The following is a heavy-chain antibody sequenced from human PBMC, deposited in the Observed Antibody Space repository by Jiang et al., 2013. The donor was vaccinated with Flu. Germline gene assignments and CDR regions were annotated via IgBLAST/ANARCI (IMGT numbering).Heavy chain of an antibody. V-gene: IGHV2-5*02. CDR2: IYWDGDK. D-gene: IGHD3-22*01. CDR1: GFPLDVGGVG. Sequence: TQTLTLTCTFSGFPLDVGGVGVGWIRQPPGKALEWLALIYWDGDKHYSPSLKSRLTITKDTSKNQVFLTLTNMGPVDTATYYCAHRLLDYDNIGYPFDYWGQGTLVTVSS. J-gene: IGHJ4*02. CDR3: AHRLLDYDNIGYPFDY.